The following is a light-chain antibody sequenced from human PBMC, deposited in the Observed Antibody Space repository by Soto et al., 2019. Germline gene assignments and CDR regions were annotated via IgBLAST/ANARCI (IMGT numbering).Light chain of an antibody. CDR1: QSVXXXF. Sequence: EIVLTQSPGTLSLSPGERATLSCRASQSVXXXFLAWYQQKRGQAPRVLMYGASIRATGIPDRFSGSGSGTXXXXXXXXXXXEDFAVYYCQQYDSSRTFGQGTKVEMK. CDR3: QQYDSSRT. V-gene: IGKV3-20*01. J-gene: IGKJ1*01. CDR2: GAS.